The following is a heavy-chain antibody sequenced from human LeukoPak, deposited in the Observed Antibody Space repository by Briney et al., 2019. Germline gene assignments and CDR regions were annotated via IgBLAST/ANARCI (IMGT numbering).Heavy chain of an antibody. CDR2: IRYDGSNK. V-gene: IGHV3-30*02. Sequence: GGSLRLSCAASGFTFSSYGMHWVRQAPGKGLEWVAFIRYDGSNKYYADSVKGRFTISRDNSKNTLYLQMNSLRAEDTAVYYCARDYYDSSGYYPWGQGTLVTVSS. CDR3: ARDYYDSSGYYP. J-gene: IGHJ5*02. CDR1: GFTFSSYG. D-gene: IGHD3-22*01.